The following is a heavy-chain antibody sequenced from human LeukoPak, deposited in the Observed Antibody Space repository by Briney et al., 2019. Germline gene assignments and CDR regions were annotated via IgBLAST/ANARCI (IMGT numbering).Heavy chain of an antibody. CDR2: INVGNGNT. CDR3: ARPSGQWLSFDY. J-gene: IGHJ4*02. V-gene: IGHV1-3*01. Sequence: ASVKVSCKASGYTFTSNPMYWVRQAPGQRLEWMGWINVGNGNTKYSQNLQDRVTITRDTSASTAYMELSSLRSEDTAVYYCARPSGQWLSFDYWGQGTLVTVSS. D-gene: IGHD3-22*01. CDR1: GYTFTSNP.